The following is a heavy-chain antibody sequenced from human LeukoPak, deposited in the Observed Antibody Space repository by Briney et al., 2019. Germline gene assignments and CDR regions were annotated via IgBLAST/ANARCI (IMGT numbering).Heavy chain of an antibody. D-gene: IGHD5-18*01. V-gene: IGHV3-9*01. Sequence: GGSLRLSCAASGFTFDDYAMHWVRQAPGKGLEWVSGISWNSGNIVYADSVKGRFTISRDNAKNSLYLQMNSLRAEETALYYCAKGGGPAQLWFGPAIDIWGQGTMVTVSS. CDR2: ISWNSGNI. CDR3: AKGGGPAQLWFGPAIDI. CDR1: GFTFDDYA. J-gene: IGHJ3*02.